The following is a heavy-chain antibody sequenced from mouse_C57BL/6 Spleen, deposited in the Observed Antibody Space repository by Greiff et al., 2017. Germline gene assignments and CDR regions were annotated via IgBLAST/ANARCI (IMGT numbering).Heavy chain of an antibody. V-gene: IGHV1-61*01. J-gene: IGHJ2*01. CDR3: ARRGDYRKEGY. D-gene: IGHD2-4*01. Sequence: VQLQQPGAELVRPGSSVKLSCKASGYTFTSYWMDWVKQRPGQGLEWIGNIYPSDSETHYNQKFKDKATLTVDKSSSTAYMQLSSLTSEDSAVYYCARRGDYRKEGYWGQGTTLTVSS. CDR2: IYPSDSET. CDR1: GYTFTSYW.